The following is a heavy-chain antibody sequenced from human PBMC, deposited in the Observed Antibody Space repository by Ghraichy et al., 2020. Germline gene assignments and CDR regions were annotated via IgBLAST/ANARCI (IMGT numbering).Heavy chain of an antibody. CDR2: ISSSGTI. CDR3: ARDRYFGL. Sequence: GVLRLSCAASGFTFGTYSMNWVRQAPGKGLEWVSYISSSGTIYYADSVKGRFTISRDNAKNSLYLEINGLRDEDTAVYYCARDRYFGLWGQGTLVTVSS. V-gene: IGHV3-48*02. D-gene: IGHD3/OR15-3a*01. CDR1: GFTFGTYS. J-gene: IGHJ4*02.